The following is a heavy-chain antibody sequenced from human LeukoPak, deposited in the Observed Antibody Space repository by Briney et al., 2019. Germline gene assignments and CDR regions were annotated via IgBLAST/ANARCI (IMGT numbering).Heavy chain of an antibody. D-gene: IGHD3-10*01. CDR2: MNPNSGNT. V-gene: IGHV1-8*02. CDR3: ARGVLRVGSGSYFRFDP. Sequence: ASVKVSCKASGYTFTSYAITWVRQAPGQGLEWMGWMNPNSGNTGYAQKFQGRVTMTRNTSISTAYMELSSLRSEDTAVYYCARGVLRVGSGSYFRFDPWGQGTLVTVSS. J-gene: IGHJ5*02. CDR1: GYTFTSYA.